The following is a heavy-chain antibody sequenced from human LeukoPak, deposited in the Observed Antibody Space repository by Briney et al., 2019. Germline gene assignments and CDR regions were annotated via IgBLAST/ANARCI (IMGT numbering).Heavy chain of an antibody. Sequence: GASVKVSCTASGYTFTSFYMHWVRQAPGQGLEWMGIFNPSGSSTTYAQKFQGRVTMTRDTSTSIVYMELSSLGSEDTAVYYCARAGENYYDFYYWGQGTLVTVSS. V-gene: IGHV1-46*01. CDR1: GYTFTSFY. D-gene: IGHD1-26*01. J-gene: IGHJ4*02. CDR2: FNPSGSST. CDR3: ARAGENYYDFYY.